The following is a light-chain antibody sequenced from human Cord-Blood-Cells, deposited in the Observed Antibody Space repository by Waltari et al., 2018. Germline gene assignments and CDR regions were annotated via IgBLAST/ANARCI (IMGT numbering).Light chain of an antibody. CDR1: HRVSSY. J-gene: IGKJ3*01. CDR2: DAS. V-gene: IGKV3-11*01. Sequence: EIVLTQSPATLSLSPGERATLSCRASHRVSSYLAWYQQKPGQAPRLLIYDASNRATGIPARFSGSGSGTDFTLTISSLEPEDFAVYYCQQRSNCLFTFGPGTKVDIK. CDR3: QQRSNCLFT.